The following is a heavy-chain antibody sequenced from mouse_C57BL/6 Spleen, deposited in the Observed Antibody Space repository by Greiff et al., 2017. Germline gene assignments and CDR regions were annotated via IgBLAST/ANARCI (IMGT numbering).Heavy chain of an antibody. J-gene: IGHJ4*01. CDR1: GYTFTSYW. V-gene: IGHV1-55*01. D-gene: IGHD1-1*01. CDR2: IYPGSGST. Sequence: QVQLQQPGAELVKPGASVKMSCKASGYTFTSYWITWVKQRPGQGLEWIGDIYPGSGSTNYNEKFKSKATLTVDTSSSTAYMQLSSLTSEDSAVYYCARGGFYYSYAMDYWGQGTSVTVSS. CDR3: ARGGFYYSYAMDY.